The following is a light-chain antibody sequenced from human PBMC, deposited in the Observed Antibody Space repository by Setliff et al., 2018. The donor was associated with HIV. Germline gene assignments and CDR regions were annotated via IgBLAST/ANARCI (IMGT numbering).Light chain of an antibody. CDR1: SSDVGGYNY. CDR2: DVS. Sequence: QSALTQPRSVSGSPGQSVTISCTGTSSDVGGYNYVSWYQQHPGKAPKLMIYDVSKRPSGVPDRFSGSKSGNTASLTISGLQAEDEADYYCSTYTASVNYVFGTGTKVTVL. J-gene: IGLJ1*01. V-gene: IGLV2-11*01. CDR3: STYTASVNYV.